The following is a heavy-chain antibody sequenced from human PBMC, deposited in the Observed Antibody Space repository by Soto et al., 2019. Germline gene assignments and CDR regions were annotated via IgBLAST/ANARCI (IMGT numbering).Heavy chain of an antibody. CDR3: ARLGPYGSESYSFRYNWFDP. V-gene: IGHV3-NL1*01. CDR1: GFTFSSYG. D-gene: IGHD3-10*01. CDR2: IYSGGSS. Sequence: PGGSLRLSCAASGFTFSSYGMHWVRQAPGKGLEWVAVIYSGGSSYYAVSVQGRFTISRDNSKNTVYLQMNSLRGEDTAMYYCARLGPYGSESYSFRYNWFDPWGQGTQVTV. J-gene: IGHJ5*02.